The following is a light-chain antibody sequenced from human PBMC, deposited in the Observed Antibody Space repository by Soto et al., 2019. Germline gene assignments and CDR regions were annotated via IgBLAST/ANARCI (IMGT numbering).Light chain of an antibody. CDR1: SSDVGGYNY. CDR3: SSYPSSFLYV. V-gene: IGLV2-14*01. Sequence: QSALTQPASVSGSPGQSITISCTGTSSDVGGYNYVSWYQQHPGKAPKLMIYEVSNRPSGVSNRFSGSKSGNTASLTISGLQAEDEADYYCSSYPSSFLYVFGTGTQLTVL. J-gene: IGLJ1*01. CDR2: EVS.